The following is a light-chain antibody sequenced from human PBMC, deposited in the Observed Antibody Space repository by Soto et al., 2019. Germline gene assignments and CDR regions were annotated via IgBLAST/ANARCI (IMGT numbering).Light chain of an antibody. J-gene: IGLJ1*01. CDR1: SSDVGSYNL. Sequence: QSVLTQPASVSGSPGQSITISCTGTSSDVGSYNLVSWYQQHPGKAPKLMIYEVSKRPSGVSNRFSGSKSGNTASLTISGLQAEDEADYYCCSYAGSSTFGDGFGTGTKVTVL. CDR2: EVS. V-gene: IGLV2-23*02. CDR3: CSYAGSSTFGDG.